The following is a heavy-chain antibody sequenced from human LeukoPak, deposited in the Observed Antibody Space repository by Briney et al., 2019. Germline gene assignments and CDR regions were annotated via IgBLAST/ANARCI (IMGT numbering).Heavy chain of an antibody. V-gene: IGHV3-33*01. CDR1: GFIFSTYG. D-gene: IGHD3-10*01. Sequence: GGSLRLSCAASGFIFSTYGMHWVRQAPGKGPQWVAVIWYDGSNKYYGDSVKGRFTISRDNSKNTLYPHMNSLRDEDTGVYYCARASGPFDYWGQGTLVTVSS. CDR3: ARASGPFDY. CDR2: IWYDGSNK. J-gene: IGHJ4*02.